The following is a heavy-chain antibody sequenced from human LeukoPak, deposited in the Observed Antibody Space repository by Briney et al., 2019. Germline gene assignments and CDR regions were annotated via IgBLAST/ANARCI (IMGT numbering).Heavy chain of an antibody. Sequence: GGSLRLSCAASGFMFSTYPVNWVRQAPGKGLDWVSTISGSGGSTYYADSVKGRFTISRDNSKNTLYLQMNRLRADDTAIYYCAKERTQTTSFDYWGQGTLVTVSS. D-gene: IGHD2/OR15-2a*01. CDR1: GFMFSTYP. J-gene: IGHJ4*02. CDR3: AKERTQTTSFDY. CDR2: ISGSGGST. V-gene: IGHV3-23*01.